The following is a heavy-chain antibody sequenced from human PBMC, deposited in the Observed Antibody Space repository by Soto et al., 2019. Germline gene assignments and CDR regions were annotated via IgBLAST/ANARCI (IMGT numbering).Heavy chain of an antibody. CDR3: ARGIPTVVKRFYTVLDY. CDR2: IYYSGST. V-gene: IGHV4-59*01. CDR1: GGSISSYY. J-gene: IGHJ4*02. Sequence: QVQLQESGPGLVKPSETLSLTCTVSGGSISSYYWSWIRQPPGKGLEWIGYIYYSGSTNYNPSLKSSVTISVDTYKNHVSLKLRSVTAADTAVYYCARGIPTVVKRFYTVLDYWGQGTLVTVSS. D-gene: IGHD4-17*01.